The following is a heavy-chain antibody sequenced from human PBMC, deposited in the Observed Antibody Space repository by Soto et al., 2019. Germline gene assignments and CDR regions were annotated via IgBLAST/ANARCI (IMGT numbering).Heavy chain of an antibody. Sequence: QVQVVESGGGVVQPGRSLRLSCAASGFVFSNYGMHWVRQAPGKGLEWVAVISNDGNDEYYIDSVKGRFTISRDNSKNTLYLRMNTLNTEDTGLYYCAKDIHSGRTHLGADYWGPGTRVTVSS. J-gene: IGHJ4*02. CDR2: ISNDGNDE. D-gene: IGHD1-26*01. V-gene: IGHV3-30*18. CDR1: GFVFSNYG. CDR3: AKDIHSGRTHLGADY.